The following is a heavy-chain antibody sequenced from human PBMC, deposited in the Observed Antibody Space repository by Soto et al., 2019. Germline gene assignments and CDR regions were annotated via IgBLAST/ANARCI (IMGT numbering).Heavy chain of an antibody. J-gene: IGHJ3*01. CDR3: ATSSWFSIDA. D-gene: IGHD6-13*01. CDR1: TDSIDSSTW. CDR2: IYHSGTT. V-gene: IGHV4-4*02. Sequence: QVQLQESGPGLVKPSETLSLTCDVSTDSIDSSTWWSWVRQPPGKGLGWIGEIYHSGTTNYNPSLTNRAAMSVDKSTKQFSLKLTSVTAADTAVYYCATSSWFSIDAWGQGTMVTVSS.